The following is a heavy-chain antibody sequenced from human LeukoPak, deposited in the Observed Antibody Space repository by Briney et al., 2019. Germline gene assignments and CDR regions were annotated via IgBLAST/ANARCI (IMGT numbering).Heavy chain of an antibody. Sequence: GGSLRLSCAATGFSFCNSDMNWFRQAPGEGPHWVANINYNGRSTSYADSVKGPFTIARDNSKSMLFLQMNGLRAEDTALYYCAKDPNWEGGYWGQGTLVTVSS. D-gene: IGHD1-1*01. CDR3: AKDPNWEGGY. CDR2: INYNGRST. CDR1: GFSFCNSD. V-gene: IGHV3-23*01. J-gene: IGHJ4*02.